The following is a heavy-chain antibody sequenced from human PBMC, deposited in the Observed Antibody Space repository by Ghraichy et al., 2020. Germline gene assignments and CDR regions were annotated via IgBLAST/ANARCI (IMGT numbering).Heavy chain of an antibody. V-gene: IGHV3-21*01. CDR2: IDSSSSYI. J-gene: IGHJ3*02. CDR1: GLTFSSYS. CDR3: ARDWGYCSGGRCYSDAFDM. D-gene: IGHD2-15*01. Sequence: GVLNISCAASGLTFSSYSMSWVRQAPGKGLEWVLSIDSSSSYIYYADSLKGRFTISRDNAKNSLYLQMNSLRAEDTGIYYCARDWGYCSGGRCYSDAFDMWGQGTMVTVSS.